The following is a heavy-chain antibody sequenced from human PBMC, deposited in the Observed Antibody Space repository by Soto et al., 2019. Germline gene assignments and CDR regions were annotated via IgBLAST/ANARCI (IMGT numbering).Heavy chain of an antibody. CDR2: INAGNGNT. CDR1: GYTFTSYA. J-gene: IGHJ5*02. D-gene: IGHD3-10*01. Sequence: QVQLVQSGAEVKKPGASVKVSCKASGYTFTSYAMHWVRQAPGQRLEWMGWINAGNGNTKYSQKFQGRVTITRDTSASTAYMELSSLRSEDTAVYYCGRGSGRTWCDPWGQGPLVTVSS. CDR3: GRGSGRTWCDP. V-gene: IGHV1-3*01.